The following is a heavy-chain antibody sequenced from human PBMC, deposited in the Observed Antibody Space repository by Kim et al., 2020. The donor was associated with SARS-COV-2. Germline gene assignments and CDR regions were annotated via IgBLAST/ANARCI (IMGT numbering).Heavy chain of an antibody. Sequence: ASVKVSCKASGYTFTTYVMHWVRQAPGQRLEWMGWISAGNGNTKYSQRFQGRATITRETSASTAYMELSDLRSEDTAVYYCARGGGQDSSNCFDYWGQGTLVTVSS. CDR1: GYTFTTYV. D-gene: IGHD3-22*01. V-gene: IGHV1-3*01. J-gene: IGHJ4*02. CDR2: ISAGNGNT. CDR3: ARGGGQDSSNCFDY.